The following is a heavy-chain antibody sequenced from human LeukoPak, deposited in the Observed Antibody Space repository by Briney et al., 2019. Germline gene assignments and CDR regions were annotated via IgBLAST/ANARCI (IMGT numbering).Heavy chain of an antibody. V-gene: IGHV4-39*01. CDR2: IYYSGST. Sequence: ASETLSLTCTVSGGSISSSSYYWGWIRQPPGKGLEWIGSIYYSGSTYYNPSLKSRVTISVDTSKNPFSLKLSSVTAADTAVYYCIAAADYYFDYWGQGTLVTVSS. CDR1: GGSISSSSYY. D-gene: IGHD6-13*01. J-gene: IGHJ4*02. CDR3: IAAADYYFDY.